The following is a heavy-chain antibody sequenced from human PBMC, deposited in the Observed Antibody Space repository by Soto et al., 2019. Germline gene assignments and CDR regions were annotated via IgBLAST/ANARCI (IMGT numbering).Heavy chain of an antibody. Sequence: PSETLSLTCTVSGGPISSGDYYWSWIRQPPGKGQEWIGYIYYSGSTYYNPSLKSRVTISVDTSKNQFSLKLSSVTAADTAVYYCARGTYDILTGYGMIDYWGQGTLVTVSS. J-gene: IGHJ4*02. CDR2: IYYSGST. V-gene: IGHV4-30-4*01. D-gene: IGHD3-9*01. CDR1: GGPISSGDYY. CDR3: ARGTYDILTGYGMIDY.